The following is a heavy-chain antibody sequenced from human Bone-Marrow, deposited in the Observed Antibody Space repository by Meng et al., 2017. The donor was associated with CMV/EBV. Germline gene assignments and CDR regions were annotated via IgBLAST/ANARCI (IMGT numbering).Heavy chain of an antibody. D-gene: IGHD1-26*01. J-gene: IGHJ6*02. CDR2: ISSSGGTI. CDR3: AKDPGGSYYFPYYYYGMDV. CDR1: GFIFSNYE. Sequence: GESLKISCTASGFIFSNYEMTWVRQAPGKGLQWLSYISSSGGTIHYADSVRGRFTISRDNSKNTLYLQMNSLRAEDTAVYYCAKDPGGSYYFPYYYYGMDVWGQGTTVTVSS. V-gene: IGHV3-23*01.